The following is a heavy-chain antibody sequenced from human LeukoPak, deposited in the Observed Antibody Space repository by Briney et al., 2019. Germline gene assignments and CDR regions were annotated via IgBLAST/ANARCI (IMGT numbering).Heavy chain of an antibody. Sequence: GGTLRLSCTASGFTFSTYWMSWVRQAPGKGLEWVANMNQDGSEKYYVDSVKGRFTISRDNANNSLYLQMNSLTAEDTAVYYCAKGFSSCDYWGQGTLVTVSS. D-gene: IGHD6-6*01. V-gene: IGHV3-7*03. J-gene: IGHJ4*02. CDR1: GFTFSTYW. CDR2: MNQDGSEK. CDR3: AKGFSSCDY.